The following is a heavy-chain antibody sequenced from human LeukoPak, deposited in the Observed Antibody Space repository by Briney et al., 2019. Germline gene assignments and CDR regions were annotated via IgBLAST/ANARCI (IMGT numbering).Heavy chain of an antibody. V-gene: IGHV4-59*01. D-gene: IGHD2-15*01. J-gene: IGHJ4*02. CDR1: GGSISNFY. Sequence: SETLSLTCTVSGGSISNFYWSWIRQPSGKGLEWIGYIHYSGSTNYTPSLQSRVTISLDTSKNQFSLKLTSVTAADTAVYYCATHPPRVCTGGSCSDYWGQGTLVTVSS. CDR2: IHYSGST. CDR3: ATHPPRVCTGGSCSDY.